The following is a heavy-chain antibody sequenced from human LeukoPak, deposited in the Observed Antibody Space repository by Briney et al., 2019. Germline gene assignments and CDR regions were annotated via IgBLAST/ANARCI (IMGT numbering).Heavy chain of an antibody. D-gene: IGHD3-22*01. CDR1: GGTFSRSA. CDR3: ARDASIHDSSSYYFLW. V-gene: IGHV1-69*13. J-gene: IGHJ4*02. CDR2: IIPMFRTA. Sequence: SVKVSCKASGGTFSRSAVNWVRLAPGQGLEWMGGIIPMFRTANYAQKFRGRVTITADESTSTAYMELNSLRSEDTAVYYCARDASIHDSSSYYFLWWGQGTLVTVSS.